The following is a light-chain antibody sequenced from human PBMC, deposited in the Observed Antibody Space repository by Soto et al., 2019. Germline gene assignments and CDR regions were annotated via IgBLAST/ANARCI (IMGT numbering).Light chain of an antibody. CDR3: QQYYSTPLT. CDR2: GAS. CDR1: QSVSSY. J-gene: IGKJ4*01. V-gene: IGKV3-15*01. Sequence: EIVLTQSPATLSLSPGERATLSCRASQSVSSYLAWYQQKPGQAPRLLIYGASTRVTGIPARFSGSGSGTEFTLTISSLQAEDVAVYYCQQYYSTPLTFGGGTKVDIK.